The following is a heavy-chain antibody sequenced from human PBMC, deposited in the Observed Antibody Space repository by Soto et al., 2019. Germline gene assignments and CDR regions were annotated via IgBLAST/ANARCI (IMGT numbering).Heavy chain of an antibody. CDR3: ASGSGPNDAFDI. J-gene: IGHJ3*02. CDR1: GGSVSSGSYY. CDR2: IYYSGST. D-gene: IGHD2-15*01. Sequence: QVQLQESGPGLVKPSETLSLTCTVSGGSVSSGSYYWSWIRQPPGQGLEWIGYIYYSGSTNYNPSLTRCVNKSVDTSKSQSAPKASTDTAANTAVYYCASGSGPNDAFDIRGQGTRVTVSS. V-gene: IGHV4-61*01.